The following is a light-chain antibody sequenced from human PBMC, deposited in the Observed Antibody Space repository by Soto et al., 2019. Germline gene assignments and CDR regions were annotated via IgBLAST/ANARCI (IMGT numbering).Light chain of an antibody. CDR1: QSVSSY. V-gene: IGKV3-11*01. CDR2: EAS. Sequence: EIVLTQSPATLSLSPGERATLSCRASQSVSSYLAWYQQKPGQAPRLLIYEASNRATGIPARFSGSGSGTEFTLTINSLQSEDSAVYYCQQHNQWPITFGQGTRLE. J-gene: IGKJ5*01. CDR3: QQHNQWPIT.